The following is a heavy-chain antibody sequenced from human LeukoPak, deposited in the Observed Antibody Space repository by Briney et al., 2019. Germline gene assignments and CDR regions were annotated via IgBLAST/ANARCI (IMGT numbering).Heavy chain of an antibody. V-gene: IGHV4-4*02. CDR3: ARRHSSGWNFFDY. J-gene: IGHJ4*02. Sequence: PSETLSLTCAVSGGSISSSHWWSWVRQPPGKGLEWIGEMYHSGSTNHNPSLKSRVTISVDKSKNQFSLKLYSVTAADTAVYYCARRHSSGWNFFDYWGQGTLVTVSS. D-gene: IGHD6-19*01. CDR1: GGSISSSHW. CDR2: MYHSGST.